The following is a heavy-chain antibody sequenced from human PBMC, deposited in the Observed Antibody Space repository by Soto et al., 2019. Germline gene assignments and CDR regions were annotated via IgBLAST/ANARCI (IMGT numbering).Heavy chain of an antibody. CDR1: GGSISSCGYY. CDR2: IFYTGRT. D-gene: IGHD1-26*01. Sequence: QVQLQESGPGLVKPSQTLSLTCTVSGGSISSCGYYWGWVRQHPGKGLEWIAYIFYTGRTHSNPSLRSRVTMSVDTSKNQFSLKLTSVTAADTAVYYCARAVGPTTAFDSWGQGTLVTVSS. CDR3: ARAVGPTTAFDS. J-gene: IGHJ4*02. V-gene: IGHV4-31*03.